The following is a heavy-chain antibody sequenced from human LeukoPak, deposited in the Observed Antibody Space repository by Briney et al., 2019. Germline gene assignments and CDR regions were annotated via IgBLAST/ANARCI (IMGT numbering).Heavy chain of an antibody. CDR3: ARRATIAARPGWYFDL. D-gene: IGHD6-6*01. J-gene: IGHJ2*01. V-gene: IGHV3-48*01. Sequence: PGGSLRLSCTASGFTFSSYSMNWVRQAPGKGLEWISYISSSSSTIHYADSVKGRFTISRDNAEKSLYLQMNSLSAEDTAVYYCARRATIAARPGWYFDLWGRGTQVTVSS. CDR2: ISSSSSTI. CDR1: GFTFSSYS.